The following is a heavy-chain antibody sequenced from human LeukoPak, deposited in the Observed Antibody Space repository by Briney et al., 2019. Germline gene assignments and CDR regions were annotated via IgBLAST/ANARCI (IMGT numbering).Heavy chain of an antibody. Sequence: GGSLRLSCAASGFTFSSYGMHWVRQAPGKGLEWVALISYDGSNKYYADSVKGRFTISRDNSKNPLYLKVHSLRAEDTAVYYCAKDGAMVGPMDVWGQGTTVTVSS. J-gene: IGHJ6*02. V-gene: IGHV3-30*18. CDR1: GFTFSSYG. D-gene: IGHD3-10*02. CDR2: ISYDGSNK. CDR3: AKDGAMVGPMDV.